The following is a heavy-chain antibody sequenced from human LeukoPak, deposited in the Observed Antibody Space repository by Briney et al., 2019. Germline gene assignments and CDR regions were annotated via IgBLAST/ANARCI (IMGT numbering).Heavy chain of an antibody. Sequence: GGSLRLSCAASGFTFSPYWMSWVRQAPGKGLEGVATIKEDGSEEYYVDSVKGRFTISRDNAKNSLYLQMSSLRAEDTAVYYCARLAPYYGTGIIWGQGTVVTVSS. CDR2: IKEDGSEE. J-gene: IGHJ3*02. D-gene: IGHD3-10*01. CDR1: GFTFSPYW. CDR3: ARLAPYYGTGII. V-gene: IGHV3-7*01.